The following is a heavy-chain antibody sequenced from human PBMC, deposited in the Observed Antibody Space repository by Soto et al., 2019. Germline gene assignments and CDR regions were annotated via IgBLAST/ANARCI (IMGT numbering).Heavy chain of an antibody. J-gene: IGHJ6*02. D-gene: IGHD2-2*01. CDR1: GGTFSSYA. CDR3: ARAQWDIVVVPAAIADKLYGMDV. CDR2: IIPIFGTA. V-gene: IGHV1-69*06. Sequence: SVKVSCKASGGTFSSYAISWVRQAPGQGLEWMGGIIPIFGTANYAQKFQGRVTITADKSTRTAYMELSSLRSEDTAVYYCARAQWDIVVVPAAIADKLYGMDVWGQGTTVTVSS.